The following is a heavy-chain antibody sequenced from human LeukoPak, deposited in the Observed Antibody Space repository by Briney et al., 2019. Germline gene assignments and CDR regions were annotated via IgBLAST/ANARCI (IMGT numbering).Heavy chain of an antibody. CDR2: IYYSGST. CDR1: GGSISSYY. J-gene: IGHJ6*04. D-gene: IGHD6-19*01. Sequence: SETLSLNCTVSGGSISSYYWSWIRQPPGKGLEWIGYIYYSGSTNYNPSLKSRVTISVDTSKNQFSLKLSSVTAADTAVYYCARGQIAVAVTVVYGMDVWGKGTTVTVSS. V-gene: IGHV4-59*01. CDR3: ARGQIAVAVTVVYGMDV.